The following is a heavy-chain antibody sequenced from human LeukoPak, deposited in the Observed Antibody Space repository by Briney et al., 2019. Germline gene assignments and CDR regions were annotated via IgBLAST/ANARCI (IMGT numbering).Heavy chain of an antibody. CDR2: SYYSGNT. J-gene: IGHJ6*02. CDR3: AGGACSGWGYYYYGMDV. CDR1: GTFISYSY. V-gene: IGHV4-59*07. Sequence: SHTLPLTGTVGGTFISYSYWSLLRQPPGKGLEWIGYSYYSGNTNYTPSLKGRVTISVDTSKNQFYLKVSSVTAADTAVYYCAGGACSGWGYYYYGMDVWGQGTTVTVSS. D-gene: IGHD6-19*01.